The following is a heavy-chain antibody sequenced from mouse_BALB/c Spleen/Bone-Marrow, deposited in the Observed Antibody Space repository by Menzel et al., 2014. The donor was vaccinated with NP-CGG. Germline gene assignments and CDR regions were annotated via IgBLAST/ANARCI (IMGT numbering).Heavy chain of an antibody. CDR2: ILPGGGST. CDR1: GYTFSSYW. D-gene: IGHD2-3*01. V-gene: IGHV1-9*01. J-gene: IGHJ2*01. Sequence: VKLVESGGELMKPGASVKISCKATGYTFSSYWIEWVKQRPGHGLEWIGEILPGGGSTNYNEKFKGKATFTADTSSNTAYMQLSSLTSEDSAVYYCARPLYDGYYPWGQGTTLTVSS. CDR3: ARPLYDGYYP.